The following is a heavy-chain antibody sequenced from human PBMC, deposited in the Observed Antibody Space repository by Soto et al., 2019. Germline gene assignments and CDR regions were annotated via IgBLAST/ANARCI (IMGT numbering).Heavy chain of an antibody. J-gene: IGHJ4*02. V-gene: IGHV5-10-1*01. CDR2: IDPSDSYT. CDR3: ARLRGVIIETVDY. Sequence: ESMKIWFKGAGDSFTSYWISWVRQMPGKGLEWMGRIDPSDSYTNYSPSFQGHVTISADKSISTAYLQWSSLKASDTAMYYCARLRGVIIETVDYWGQGTLVTVSS. D-gene: IGHD3-10*01. CDR1: GDSFTSYW.